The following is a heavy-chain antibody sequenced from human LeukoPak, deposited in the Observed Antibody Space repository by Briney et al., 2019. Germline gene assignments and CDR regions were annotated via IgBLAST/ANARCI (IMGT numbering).Heavy chain of an antibody. Sequence: PGGSLRLSCAASGFTFSSYWMHWVRQVPGKGLVWVSRIKSDGSSTTYADSVKGRFTISRDNAKNTLYLQMNSLRAEDTAVYYCAKDRGYCTNGVCYRIDFWGQGSLVTVSS. CDR2: IKSDGSST. CDR1: GFTFSSYW. CDR3: AKDRGYCTNGVCYRIDF. J-gene: IGHJ4*02. D-gene: IGHD2-8*01. V-gene: IGHV3-74*01.